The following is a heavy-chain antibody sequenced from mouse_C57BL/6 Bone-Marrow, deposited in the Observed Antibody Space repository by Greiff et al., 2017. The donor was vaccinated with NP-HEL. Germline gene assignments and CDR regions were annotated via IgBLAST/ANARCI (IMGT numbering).Heavy chain of an antibody. J-gene: IGHJ1*03. CDR3: ARRGGTACFDV. CDR2: IYPSDSET. D-gene: IGHD3-3*01. V-gene: IGHV1-61*01. Sequence: QVQLQQPGAELVRPGSSVKLSCKASGYTFTSYWMDWVKQRPGQGLEWIGNIYPSDSETHYNQKFKDKATLTVDKSSSTAYMQLSSLTSEDSAVYYCARRGGTACFDVWGKGTTVTVSS. CDR1: GYTFTSYW.